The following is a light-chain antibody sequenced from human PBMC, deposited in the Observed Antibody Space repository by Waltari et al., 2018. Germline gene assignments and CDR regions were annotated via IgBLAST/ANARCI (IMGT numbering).Light chain of an antibody. CDR3: SSFAASNTYV. Sequence: QSALTQPPSASGSPGQSVAISCTGTSSDVGTYNYVPWYQQHPGKAPKLVIYDVSKRPSGVPDRFSGSKSGNTASLTLSGLQAEDEADYYCSSFAASNTYVFGTGTKVTVL. V-gene: IGLV2-8*01. J-gene: IGLJ1*01. CDR1: SSDVGTYNY. CDR2: DVS.